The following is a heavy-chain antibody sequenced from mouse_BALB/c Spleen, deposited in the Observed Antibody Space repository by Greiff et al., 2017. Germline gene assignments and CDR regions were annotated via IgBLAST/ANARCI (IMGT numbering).Heavy chain of an antibody. D-gene: IGHD1-1*01. CDR3: ARGYGSSYWYFDV. CDR2: IDPANGNT. J-gene: IGHJ1*01. Sequence: LVESGAELVKPGASVKLSCTASGFNIKDTYMHWVKQRPEQGLEWIGRIDPANGNTKYDPKFQGKATITADTSSNTAYLQLSSLTSEDTAVYYCARGYGSSYWYFDVGGAGTTVTVSS. V-gene: IGHV14-3*02. CDR1: GFNIKDTY.